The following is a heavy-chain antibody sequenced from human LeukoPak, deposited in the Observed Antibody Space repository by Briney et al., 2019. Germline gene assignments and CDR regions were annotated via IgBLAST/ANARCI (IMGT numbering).Heavy chain of an antibody. J-gene: IGHJ4*02. D-gene: IGHD6-19*01. V-gene: IGHV3-7*05. CDR3: ARVSSGWDFDY. CDR2: IKEDGSEK. CDR1: GFTFSNYC. Sequence: GGSLRLSCAASGFTFSNYCMSWVRQAPGKGLEWVANIKEDGSEKYYVDSVKGRFTISRDNAKNTLYLQMNSLRAEDTAVYYCARVSSGWDFDYWGQGTLSPSPQ.